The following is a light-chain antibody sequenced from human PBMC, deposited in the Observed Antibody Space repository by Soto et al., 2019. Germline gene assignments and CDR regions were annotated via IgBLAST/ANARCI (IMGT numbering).Light chain of an antibody. J-gene: IGKJ5*01. V-gene: IGKV1-12*01. Sequence: DIQMTQSPSSVSVSVGDRVTITCRASQGISSRLVWFQQKPGKAPKLLIYAASSLQSGVPSRFSGSGSGTDFTLTISSLQPEDFATYYCQHANNFPPTFGQGTRLEIK. CDR3: QHANNFPPT. CDR1: QGISSR. CDR2: AAS.